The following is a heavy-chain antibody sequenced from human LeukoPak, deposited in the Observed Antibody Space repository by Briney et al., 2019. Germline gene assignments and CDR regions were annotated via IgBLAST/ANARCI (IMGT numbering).Heavy chain of an antibody. D-gene: IGHD1-26*01. CDR3: ATTTD. CDR2: ISGSGGST. V-gene: IGHV3-23*01. J-gene: IGHJ4*02. CDR1: GFTFNSYA. Sequence: GGSLRLSCVASGFTFNSYAMMWVRQAPGKGLEWVSGISGSGGSTYYADSVKGRFTISRDNSKNTLYLQMNSLRAEDTAVYYCATTTDWGQGTLVTVSS.